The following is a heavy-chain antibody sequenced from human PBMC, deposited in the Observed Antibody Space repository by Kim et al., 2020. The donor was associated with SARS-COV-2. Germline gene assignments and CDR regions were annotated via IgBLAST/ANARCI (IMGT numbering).Heavy chain of an antibody. Sequence: SETLSLTCTVSGGSISSGDYYWSWIRQPPGKGLEWIGYIYYSGSTYYNPSFKSRVTISVDTSKNQFSLKLSSVTAADTAVYYCARDQYSYGIQGRYYYGMDVWGQGTTVTVSS. CDR2: IYYSGST. J-gene: IGHJ6*02. CDR1: GGSISSGDYY. D-gene: IGHD5-18*01. V-gene: IGHV4-30-4*01. CDR3: ARDQYSYGIQGRYYYGMDV.